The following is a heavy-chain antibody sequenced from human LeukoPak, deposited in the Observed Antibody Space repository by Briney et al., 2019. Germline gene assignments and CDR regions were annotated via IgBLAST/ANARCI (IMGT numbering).Heavy chain of an antibody. D-gene: IGHD1-14*01. CDR1: GFKFDDYG. V-gene: IGHV3-20*04. Sequence: GGSLRLSCAAAGFKFDDYGMSWVRQVPGKGLEWVSGIDWNGGSRGYADSVKGRFTISRDNSKNSLYLQMNSLRAEDTALYYCANDNQSFGSYYYYGMDVWGQGTTVTVSS. CDR3: ANDNQSFGSYYYYGMDV. CDR2: IDWNGGSR. J-gene: IGHJ6*02.